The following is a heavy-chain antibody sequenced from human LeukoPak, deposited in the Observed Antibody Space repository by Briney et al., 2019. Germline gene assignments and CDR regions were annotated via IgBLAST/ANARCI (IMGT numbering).Heavy chain of an antibody. V-gene: IGHV4-39*07. CDR2: MYNSGST. J-gene: IGHJ5*02. CDR1: GGSISSSYYY. Sequence: SETLSLTCTVSGGSISSSYYYWGWIRQPPGKGLEWIGTMYNSGSTDYNPSLESRVTISVDTSKNQFSLKLSSVTAADTAVYYCAREADRWFDPWGQGTLVTVSS. CDR3: AREADRWFDP.